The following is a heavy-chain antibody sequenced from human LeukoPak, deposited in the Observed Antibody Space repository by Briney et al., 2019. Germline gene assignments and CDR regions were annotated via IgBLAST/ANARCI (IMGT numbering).Heavy chain of an antibody. J-gene: IGHJ3*02. Sequence: ASVKVSCKASGYTFTSYSITWVRQAPGQGLEWMGWISGYNGNTNYAQKLQGRVTMTTDTSTSTAYMELRSLRSDDTAVYYCARDNYYDSSGYYYTLDAFDIWGQGTMVTVSS. CDR2: ISGYNGNT. V-gene: IGHV1-18*01. CDR1: GYTFTSYS. D-gene: IGHD3-22*01. CDR3: ARDNYYDSSGYYYTLDAFDI.